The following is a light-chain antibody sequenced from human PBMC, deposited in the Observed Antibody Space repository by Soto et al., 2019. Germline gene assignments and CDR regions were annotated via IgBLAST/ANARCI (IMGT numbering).Light chain of an antibody. V-gene: IGKV1-27*01. CDR1: QGISSY. CDR2: SAS. J-gene: IGKJ1*01. CDR3: QEYNSYSEA. Sequence: DIQLTQSPSSLSASVGDRVTITCRVSQGISSYLNWYRQKPGKVPKLLIYSASNLQSGVPSRFSGSGSATDFTLTTSSLQPEDVPTYYCQEYNSYSEAFGQGTTVDIK.